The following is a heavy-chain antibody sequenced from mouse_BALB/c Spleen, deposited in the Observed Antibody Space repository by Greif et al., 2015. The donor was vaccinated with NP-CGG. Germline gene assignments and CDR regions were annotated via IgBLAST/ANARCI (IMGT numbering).Heavy chain of an antibody. J-gene: IGHJ1*01. CDR1: GYAFTNYL. V-gene: IGHV1-54*01. CDR2: INPGSGGT. CDR3: ARYYGSSYWYLDV. D-gene: IGHD1-1*01. Sequence: QVQLQQSGAELVRPGTSVKVSCKASGYAFTNYLIEWVKQRPGQGLEWIGVINPGSGGTNYNEKFKGKATLTADKSSSTAYMQLSSLTSDDSAVYFCARYYGSSYWYLDVWGAGTTVTVSS.